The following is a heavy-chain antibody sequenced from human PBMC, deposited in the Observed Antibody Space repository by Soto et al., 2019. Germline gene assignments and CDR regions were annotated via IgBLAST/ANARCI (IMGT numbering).Heavy chain of an antibody. Sequence: GASVKVSCKASGSTFTGYYMHRVRQAPGQGLEWMGWINPNNGGTKYAQNFQGSVTMTRDTSISTAYMELSRLRSDDTAVYYCARASGVYDAFDLWGQGPMVTVS. V-gene: IGHV1-2*02. CDR3: ARASGVYDAFDL. CDR2: INPNNGGT. J-gene: IGHJ3*01. CDR1: GSTFTGYY. D-gene: IGHD4-17*01.